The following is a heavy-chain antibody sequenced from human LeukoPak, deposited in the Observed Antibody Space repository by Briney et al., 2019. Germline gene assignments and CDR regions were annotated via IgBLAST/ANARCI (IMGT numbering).Heavy chain of an antibody. V-gene: IGHV3-23*01. CDR3: AKDYDFWSGYSDY. Sequence: GGSLRLSCAASGFTFRSYAMSWVRQAPGKGLEWVSAVSGSGSSTYYADSVKGRFTISRDNSKNTLYLQMNSLRAEYTAVYYCAKDYDFWSGYSDYWGQGTLVTVSS. D-gene: IGHD3-3*01. J-gene: IGHJ4*02. CDR2: VSGSGSST. CDR1: GFTFRSYA.